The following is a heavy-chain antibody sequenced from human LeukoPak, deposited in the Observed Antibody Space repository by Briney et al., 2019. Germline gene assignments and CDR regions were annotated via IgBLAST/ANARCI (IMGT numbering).Heavy chain of an antibody. J-gene: IGHJ4*02. CDR2: IYYSGST. Sequence: PSQTLSLTCTVSGGSISSYYWSWIRQPPGKGLEWIGYIYYSGSTNYNPSLKSRVTISVDTSKSHFSLKLSSVTAADTAVYYCARHPSGYGSAFYYFDYWGQGTLVTVSS. D-gene: IGHD3-10*01. V-gene: IGHV4-59*08. CDR3: ARHPSGYGSAFYYFDY. CDR1: GGSISSYY.